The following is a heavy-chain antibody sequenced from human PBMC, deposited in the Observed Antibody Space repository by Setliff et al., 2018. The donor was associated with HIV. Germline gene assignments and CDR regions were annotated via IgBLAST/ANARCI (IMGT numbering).Heavy chain of an antibody. J-gene: IGHJ4*02. D-gene: IGHD6-19*01. CDR3: ARARSDWYNVRPYYFDL. V-gene: IGHV4-30-4*01. Sequence: SETLSLTCAVSGASFVGDNHWSWLRQTPERGLEWIAYFMYTDIHYVNYLNYRNPSLASRLSISVDKSKNQFSLTLSSVPAADAAVYYCARARSDWYNVRPYYFDLWGQGTPVTVSS. CDR2: FMYTDIHYVNYLN. CDR1: GASFVGDNH.